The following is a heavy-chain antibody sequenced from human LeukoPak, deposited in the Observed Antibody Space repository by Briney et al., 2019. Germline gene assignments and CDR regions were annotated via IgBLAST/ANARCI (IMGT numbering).Heavy chain of an antibody. CDR2: IYYNGDT. Sequence: PSETLSLTCTVSGGSVSNSLYYWSWIRQPPGKGLEWIGYIYYNGDTNYNPSLKSRVIISIDTSSNQFSLRLNSMTAADTAVYYCARDPKNYYDSSGTSYYYYGMDVWGQGTTVTVSS. J-gene: IGHJ6*02. CDR1: GGSVSNSLYY. V-gene: IGHV4-61*01. CDR3: ARDPKNYYDSSGTSYYYYGMDV. D-gene: IGHD3-22*01.